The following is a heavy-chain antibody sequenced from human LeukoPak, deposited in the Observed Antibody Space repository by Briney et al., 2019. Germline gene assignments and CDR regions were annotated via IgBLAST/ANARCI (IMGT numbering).Heavy chain of an antibody. CDR1: GGSISSYY. CDR2: IYYSGST. D-gene: IGHD2-2*01. J-gene: IGHJ4*02. Sequence: SETLSLTCTVSGGSISSYYWSWVRQPPGKGREWIGYIYYSGSTNYNPSLKSRVTISVDTSKNQFSPKLSSVTAADTAVYYCARGRCSSTSCYSDYWGQGTLVTVSS. CDR3: ARGRCSSTSCYSDY. V-gene: IGHV4-59*01.